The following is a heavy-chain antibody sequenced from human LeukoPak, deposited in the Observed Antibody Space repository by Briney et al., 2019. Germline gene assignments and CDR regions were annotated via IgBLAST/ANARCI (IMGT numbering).Heavy chain of an antibody. J-gene: IGHJ4*02. D-gene: IGHD6-19*01. CDR2: IHTSGST. CDR1: RGSISSYY. Sequence: SETLSLTCTVSRGSISSYYWSWIRQPAGKGLEWIGRIHTSGSTNYNPSLKSRVTMSVDTSKNQFSLKLSSVTAADTAVYYCARSTQWLVPPDYWGQGTLVTVSS. CDR3: ARSTQWLVPPDY. V-gene: IGHV4-4*07.